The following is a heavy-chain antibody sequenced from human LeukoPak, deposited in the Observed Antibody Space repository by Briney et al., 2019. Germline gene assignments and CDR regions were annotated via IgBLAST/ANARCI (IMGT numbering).Heavy chain of an antibody. CDR2: ISSNGGST. V-gene: IGHV3-64*01. Sequence: GGSLRLSCAASGFTFSSYAMHWVRQAPGKGLEYVSGISSNGGSTCYANSVKGRFTISRDNSKNTLYLQMGSLRAEDMAVYYCARGGVVVVAARGGFDIWGQGTMVTVSS. J-gene: IGHJ3*02. D-gene: IGHD2-15*01. CDR3: ARGGVVVVAARGGFDI. CDR1: GFTFSSYA.